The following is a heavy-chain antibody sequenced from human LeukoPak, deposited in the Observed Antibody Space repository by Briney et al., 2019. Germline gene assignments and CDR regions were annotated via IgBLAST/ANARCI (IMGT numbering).Heavy chain of an antibody. D-gene: IGHD3-10*01. CDR3: ARLPNYYGSGSYYNANWFDP. CDR1: GGSISNSGYY. J-gene: IGHJ5*02. Sequence: KPSETLSLTCTVSGGSISNSGYYWGWIRQPPGKGLEWIGRIYSSGSTYYNPSLKSRGTISVDTSKTQFSLRLSSVTATDTAVYYCARLPNYYGSGSYYNANWFDPWGQGTRVTVSS. CDR2: IYSSGST. V-gene: IGHV4-39*01.